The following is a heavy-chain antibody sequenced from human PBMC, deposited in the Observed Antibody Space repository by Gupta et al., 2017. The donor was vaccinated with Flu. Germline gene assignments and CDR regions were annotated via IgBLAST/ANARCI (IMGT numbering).Heavy chain of an antibody. V-gene: IGHV3-30*18. CDR3: AKDLGGSGSYYTFDS. J-gene: IGHJ4*02. Sequence: QMKLVESGGGVVQPGRSLRLSCTASTSISSRYAMHWFRQAPGKGLEWVALISHDGNNENYADSVMGRFTISRDNSRNTLYLQMNSLSAEDTAMYYCAKDLGGSGSYYTFDSWGPGTLVTVS. D-gene: IGHD3-10*01. CDR1: TSISSRYA. CDR2: ISHDGNNE.